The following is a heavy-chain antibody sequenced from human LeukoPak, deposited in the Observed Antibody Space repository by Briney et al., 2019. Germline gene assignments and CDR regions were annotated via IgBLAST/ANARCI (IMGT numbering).Heavy chain of an antibody. CDR3: ASFIRQQLVHTDFDY. CDR1: GFTFRSYW. D-gene: IGHD6-13*01. CDR2: LQQDGKVK. Sequence: GSLRLSCAASGFTFRSYWMSWVRQAPGKGLEWVANLQQDGKVKCYVDSVKGRFTISRDNAKNSLYLQMNSLRAEDTAVYYCASFIRQQLVHTDFDYWGQGTLVTVSS. V-gene: IGHV3-7*02. J-gene: IGHJ4*02.